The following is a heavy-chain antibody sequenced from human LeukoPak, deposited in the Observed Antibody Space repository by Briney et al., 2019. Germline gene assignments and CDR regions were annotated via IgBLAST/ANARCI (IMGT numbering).Heavy chain of an antibody. Sequence: PGGSLRLSCAASGFAFSSYSMNWVRQAPGKGLEWASSISSSSSYIYYADSVKGRFTISRDNAKNSLYLQMNSLRAEDTAVYYCARDRSRSGPDAFDIWGQGTMVTVSS. CDR2: ISSSSSYI. V-gene: IGHV3-21*01. CDR3: ARDRSRSGPDAFDI. CDR1: GFAFSSYS. D-gene: IGHD3-3*01. J-gene: IGHJ3*02.